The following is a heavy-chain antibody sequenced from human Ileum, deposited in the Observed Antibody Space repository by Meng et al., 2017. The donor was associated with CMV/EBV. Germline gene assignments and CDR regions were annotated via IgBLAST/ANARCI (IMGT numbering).Heavy chain of an antibody. Sequence: DISGDSVSSNSAAWHWIRQSPSRGLEWLGRTYYRSTWYNDYAASVESRITINPDTSKNQFSLQLNSVTPDDTAVYYCARIAWNVAAFWGQGTLVTVSS. CDR3: ARIAWNVAAF. V-gene: IGHV6-1*01. J-gene: IGHJ4*02. CDR2: TYYRSTWYN. D-gene: IGHD1-1*01. CDR1: GDSVSSNSAA.